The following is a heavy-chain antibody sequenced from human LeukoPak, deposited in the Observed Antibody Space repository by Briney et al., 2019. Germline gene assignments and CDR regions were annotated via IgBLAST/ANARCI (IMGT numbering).Heavy chain of an antibody. V-gene: IGHV4-39*01. CDR3: ARHRITMIVVVPFVDWFDP. Sequence: PSETLSLTCTVSGGSISSSSYYWGWIRQPPGKGLEWIGSIYYSGSTYYNPSLKSRVTISVDTSKNQSSLKLSSVTAADTAVYYRARHRITMIVVVPFVDWFDPWGQGTLVTVSS. J-gene: IGHJ5*02. D-gene: IGHD3-22*01. CDR2: IYYSGST. CDR1: GGSISSSSYY.